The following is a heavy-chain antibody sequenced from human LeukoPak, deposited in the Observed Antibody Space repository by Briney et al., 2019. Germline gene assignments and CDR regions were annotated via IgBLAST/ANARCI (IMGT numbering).Heavy chain of an antibody. V-gene: IGHV3-21*01. CDR3: ARDAVLIGLDY. J-gene: IGHJ4*02. CDR1: GFTFSSYS. Sequence: GGSLRPSCAASGFTFSSYSMNWVRQAPGKGLEWVSSISSSSSYIYYADSVKGRFTISRDNAKNSLYLQMNSLRAEDTAVYYCARDAVLIGLDYWGQGTLVTVSS. CDR2: ISSSSSYI.